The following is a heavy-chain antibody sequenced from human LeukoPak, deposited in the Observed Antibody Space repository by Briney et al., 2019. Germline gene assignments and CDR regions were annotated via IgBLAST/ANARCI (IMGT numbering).Heavy chain of an antibody. Sequence: SETLSLTCIVSGGSISSSIYYWAWVRQPPGKGLEWIGTVFYNGATQYSPSLRSRVTISIDTSTNQFSLKLTSVTAADTALYYCARGLRYDNSDSGAFWGQGTVVTVSS. CDR2: VFYNGAT. J-gene: IGHJ3*01. V-gene: IGHV4-39*07. CDR1: GGSISSSIYY. CDR3: ARGLRYDNSDSGAF. D-gene: IGHD3-22*01.